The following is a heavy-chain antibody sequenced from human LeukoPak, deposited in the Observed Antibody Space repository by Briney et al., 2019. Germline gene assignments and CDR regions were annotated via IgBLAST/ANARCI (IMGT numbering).Heavy chain of an antibody. J-gene: IGHJ4*02. V-gene: IGHV3-74*01. D-gene: IGHD3-10*01. CDR2: INGDGSNT. Sequence: PGGSLRLSCEASGFTFRSYWMHWVRQAPGKGLVWVSRINGDGSNTNYADSVKGRFTISRDNAKNTLYLQMNSLRAEDPAVYFFASAYCHYDFDCWGKGTLVTVST. CDR1: GFTFRSYW. CDR3: ASAYCHYDFDC.